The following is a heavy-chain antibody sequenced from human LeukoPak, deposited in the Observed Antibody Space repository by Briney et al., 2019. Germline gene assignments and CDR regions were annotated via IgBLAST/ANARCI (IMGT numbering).Heavy chain of an antibody. CDR3: LGYCSSTSCQNDY. V-gene: IGHV4-61*02. CDR1: GGSISSGSYY. D-gene: IGHD2-2*01. CDR2: IYTRGST. J-gene: IGHJ4*02. Sequence: SQTLSLTCTVSGGSISSGSYYWSWIRQPAGKGLEWIGRIYTRGSTNYNPSLKSRVTISVDTSKNQFSLKLSSVTAADTAVYYCLGYCSSTSCQNDYWGQGTLVTVSS.